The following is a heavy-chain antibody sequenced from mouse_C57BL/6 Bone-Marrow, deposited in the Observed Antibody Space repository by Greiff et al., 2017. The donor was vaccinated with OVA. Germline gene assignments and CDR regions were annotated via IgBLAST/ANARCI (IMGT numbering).Heavy chain of an antibody. CDR3: ARGGGAY. CDR1: GYTFTSYG. CDR2: IYPRSGNT. J-gene: IGHJ3*01. Sequence: VQLQQSGAELARPGASVKLSCKASGYTFTSYGISWVKQRPGQGLEWIGEIYPRSGNTYYNEKFKGKATLTADKSSSTAYMELRSLTSEDSAVYFCARGGGAYWGQGTLVTVSA. V-gene: IGHV1-81*01.